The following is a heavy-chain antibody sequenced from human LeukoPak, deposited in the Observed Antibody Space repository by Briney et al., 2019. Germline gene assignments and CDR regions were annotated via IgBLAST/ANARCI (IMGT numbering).Heavy chain of an antibody. V-gene: IGHV3-15*01. Sequence: GGSLRLSCAASGFTFSSYWMHWVRQAPGKGLEWVGRIKSKTDGGTTDYAAPVKGRFTISRDDSKNTLYLQMNSLKTEDTAVYYCTTTHPEPYTYYYDSSGYYYFDAFDIWGQGTMVTVSS. D-gene: IGHD3-22*01. CDR3: TTTHPEPYTYYYDSSGYYYFDAFDI. J-gene: IGHJ3*02. CDR2: IKSKTDGGTT. CDR1: GFTFSSYW.